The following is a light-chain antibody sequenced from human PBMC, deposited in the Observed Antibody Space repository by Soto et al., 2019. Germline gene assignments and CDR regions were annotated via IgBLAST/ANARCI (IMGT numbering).Light chain of an antibody. CDR3: QQYNTYST. CDR1: QNIRNW. J-gene: IGKJ5*01. Sequence: LHMNHSPSTLSASLCYGFTITCRASQNIRNWLAWYQQKPGKAPNPLIYDASSLKSGVPARFSGSGSGTEFTLTISSLQPDDFATYYCQQYNTYSTFGQGTHWRL. V-gene: IGKV1-5*01. CDR2: DAS.